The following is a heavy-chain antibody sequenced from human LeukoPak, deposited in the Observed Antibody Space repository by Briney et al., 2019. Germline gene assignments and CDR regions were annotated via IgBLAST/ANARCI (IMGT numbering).Heavy chain of an antibody. CDR3: ARRRHIVVVPAANGYWFDP. Sequence: SVKVSCKASGGTFSSYAISWVRQAPGQGLEWMGGIIPIFGTANYAQKFQGRITITADESTSTAYMELSSLRSEDRAVYYCARRRHIVVVPAANGYWFDPWGQGTLVTVSS. D-gene: IGHD2-2*01. J-gene: IGHJ5*02. V-gene: IGHV1-69*13. CDR2: IIPIFGTA. CDR1: GGTFSSYA.